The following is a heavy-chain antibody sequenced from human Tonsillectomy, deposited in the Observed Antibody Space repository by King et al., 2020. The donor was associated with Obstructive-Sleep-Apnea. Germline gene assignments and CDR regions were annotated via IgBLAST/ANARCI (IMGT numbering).Heavy chain of an antibody. J-gene: IGHJ5*02. CDR2: TNHSGST. CDR3: ARGEDYYDSSGYHR. V-gene: IGHV4-34*01. CDR1: GGSFSGCY. Sequence: VQLQQWGAGLLKPSETLSLTCAVYGGSFSGCYWSWIRQPPGKRLAWIGETNHSGSTNYTPSRKSLVTIAVDTSKNQFSLKLSSVTAADTAVYYCARGEDYYDSSGYHRWGQGTLVTVSS. D-gene: IGHD3-22*01.